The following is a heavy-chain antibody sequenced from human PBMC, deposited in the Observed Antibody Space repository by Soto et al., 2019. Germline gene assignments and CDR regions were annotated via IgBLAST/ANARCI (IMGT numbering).Heavy chain of an antibody. D-gene: IGHD3-22*01. CDR1: GGPITGYY. CDR2: IYYSGST. CDR3: ARDHSSVYYLNWFDP. J-gene: IGHJ5*02. Sequence: PSETLSLTCSVSGGPITGYYWSWIRQPPGEGLEWIGYIYYSGSTTYSPSLKSRVTMSVDTSKNQFSLKLRSETAADTAVYYCARDHSSVYYLNWFDPWGQGTLVTVSS. V-gene: IGHV4-59*01.